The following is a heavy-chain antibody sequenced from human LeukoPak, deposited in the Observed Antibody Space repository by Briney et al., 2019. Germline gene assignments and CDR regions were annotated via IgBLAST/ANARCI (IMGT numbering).Heavy chain of an antibody. CDR1: GFTFSAYA. CDR2: ISYDGSNK. V-gene: IGHV3-30*04. CDR3: AVVKASSYYYYMDV. J-gene: IGHJ6*03. D-gene: IGHD6-6*01. Sequence: GGSLRLSCAVSGFTFSAYAMHWVRQAPGKGLEWVAIISYDGSNKYYADSVKGRFTISRDNAKNSLYLQMNSLRAEDTAVYYCAVVKASSYYYYMDVWGTGTTVTVSS.